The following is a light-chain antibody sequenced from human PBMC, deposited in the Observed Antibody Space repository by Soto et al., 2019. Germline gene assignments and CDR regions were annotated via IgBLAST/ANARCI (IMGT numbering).Light chain of an antibody. CDR1: QSVSNNY. V-gene: IGKV3-20*01. CDR2: GSS. Sequence: EVVLTQSPGTLSLSPGERATLSCRASQSVSNNYLAWYQQKSGQAPRLLIFGSSDRATGIPDRFSGSGSGTDLTLTISRLEPEDCAMYYCQQYGSSRPYTFGLGTKLEIQ. CDR3: QQYGSSRPYT. J-gene: IGKJ2*01.